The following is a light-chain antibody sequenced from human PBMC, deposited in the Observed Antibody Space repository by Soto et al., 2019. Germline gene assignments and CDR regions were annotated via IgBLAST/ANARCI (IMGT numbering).Light chain of an antibody. CDR2: DTS. V-gene: IGKV3D-20*01. J-gene: IGKJ4*01. CDR1: QSVSSNS. Sequence: EIVLTQSPATLSLSPGERATLSCGASQSVSSNSLAWYQQKPGLAPRVLIYDTSSRATGIADRFSGSGSGTDFTLTISRLEPEDFAVYYCQYYYESSPFGRGTKV. CDR3: QYYYESSP.